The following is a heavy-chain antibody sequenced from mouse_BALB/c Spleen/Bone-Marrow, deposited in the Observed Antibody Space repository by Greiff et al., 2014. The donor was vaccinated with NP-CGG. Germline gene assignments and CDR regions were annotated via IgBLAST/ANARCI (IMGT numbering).Heavy chain of an antibody. CDR2: IDPANGNT. Sequence: EVQLQQSGAELVKPGASVKLSCSVSGFNIKDTYLHWVKQRPEQGLEWIGMIDPANGNTKYDPKFQGKATVTAGTSSNTAYLQLSSLSSEDTAVYYCSLTGTGRFAYWGQGTLVTVSA. J-gene: IGHJ3*01. V-gene: IGHV14-3*02. CDR1: GFNIKDTY. CDR3: SLTGTGRFAY. D-gene: IGHD4-1*01.